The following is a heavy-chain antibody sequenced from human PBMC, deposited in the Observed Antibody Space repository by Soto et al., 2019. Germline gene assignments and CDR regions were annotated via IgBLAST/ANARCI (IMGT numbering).Heavy chain of an antibody. D-gene: IGHD3-22*01. Sequence: QVQLVQSGAEVKKPGASVKVSCKASGYTFITYGVSWVRQAPGQGLDWLGWISTYNGNKRYAERIQGRVTMTTDTTTNTAYMELRNLRSDDTAVYYFARGPTDYYYSSSNYFLDYWGQGTLVTVSS. J-gene: IGHJ4*02. V-gene: IGHV1-18*01. CDR1: GYTFITYG. CDR2: ISTYNGNK. CDR3: ARGPTDYYYSSSNYFLDY.